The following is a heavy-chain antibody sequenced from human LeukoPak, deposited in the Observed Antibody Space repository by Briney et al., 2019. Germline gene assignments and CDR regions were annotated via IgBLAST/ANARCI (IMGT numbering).Heavy chain of an antibody. D-gene: IGHD6-19*01. CDR1: GFAFSSYG. V-gene: IGHV3-30*18. CDR3: AKDLGGSGWYLPGNY. CDR2: ISYHGSNA. J-gene: IGHJ4*02. Sequence: GGSLRLSCAASGFAFSSYGMHWVRQSPGKGLEWVAVISYHGSNAYYADSVKGRFTISRDNSKNTLNLQMNSLRAEDTAVYYCAKDLGGSGWYLPGNYWGQGTLVTVSS.